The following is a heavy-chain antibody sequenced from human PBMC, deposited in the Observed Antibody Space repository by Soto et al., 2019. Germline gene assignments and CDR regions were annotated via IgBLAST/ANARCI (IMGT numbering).Heavy chain of an antibody. Sequence: SETLSLTCTVSGGSVSSGSYYWSWIRQPPGKELEWIGYIYYSGSTNYNPSLKSRVTISVDTSKNQFSLKLSSVTAADTAVYYCARAHPRLNWFDPWGQGTLVTVSS. CDR1: GGSVSSGSYY. CDR3: ARAHPRLNWFDP. V-gene: IGHV4-61*01. D-gene: IGHD2-21*02. CDR2: IYYSGST. J-gene: IGHJ5*02.